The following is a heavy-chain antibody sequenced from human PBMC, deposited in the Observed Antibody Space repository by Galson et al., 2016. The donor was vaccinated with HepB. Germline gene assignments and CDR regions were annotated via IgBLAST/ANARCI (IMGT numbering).Heavy chain of an antibody. D-gene: IGHD3-10*01. Sequence: SVKVSCKASGFTFTSSAMQWVRQARGQRLEWIGWIVVGSGNTDYAQKFQERVTITRDMSTSTAYMELSSLRSEDTAVYYCARAVMLGRGMDVWGQGTTVTVSS. CDR1: GFTFTSSA. CDR3: ARAVMLGRGMDV. J-gene: IGHJ6*02. CDR2: IVVGSGNT. V-gene: IGHV1-58*02.